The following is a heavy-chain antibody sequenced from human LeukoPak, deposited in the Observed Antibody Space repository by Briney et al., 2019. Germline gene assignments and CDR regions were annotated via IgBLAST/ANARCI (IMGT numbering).Heavy chain of an antibody. D-gene: IGHD1-26*01. CDR2: MTGSGSIT. Sequence: GGSLRLSCAASGFTLSSYAMSWVRQARGKGPECVSTMTGSGSITRYADSVKGRFIISRDNSKNTLYLQMNSLRAEDTAIYYCAKGPWDLPHAFDIWGLGTMVTVSS. J-gene: IGHJ3*02. CDR3: AKGPWDLPHAFDI. CDR1: GFTLSSYA. V-gene: IGHV3-23*01.